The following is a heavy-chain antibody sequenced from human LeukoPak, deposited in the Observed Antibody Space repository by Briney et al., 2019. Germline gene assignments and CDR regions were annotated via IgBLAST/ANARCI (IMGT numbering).Heavy chain of an antibody. CDR1: GYTFTDYY. CDR3: ARTRTVTTELMRVFEI. D-gene: IGHD4-17*01. Sequence: ASVKVSCKASGYTFTDYYIHWVRQAPGQGLEWMGQINPNTGGTDYAQRFQGRVTMTRDTSISTAYMELGSLRSDDTAIYYCARTRTVTTELMRVFEIWGQGTMVTVSS. J-gene: IGHJ3*02. CDR2: INPNTGGT. V-gene: IGHV1-2*06.